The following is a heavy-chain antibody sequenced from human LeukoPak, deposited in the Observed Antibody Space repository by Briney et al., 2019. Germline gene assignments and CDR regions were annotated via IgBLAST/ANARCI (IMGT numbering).Heavy chain of an antibody. CDR3: AREGTTVRGVDAFDI. V-gene: IGHV1-46*01. CDR2: INPSGGST. D-gene: IGHD3-10*01. CDR1: GYTFTSYY. Sequence: ASVKVSCKASGYTFTSYYMHWVRQAPGQGLEWMGIINPSGGSTSYAQKFQGRVTMTRDTSTSTVYMELSSLRSEDTAVYYCAREGTTVRGVDAFDIWGQGTMVTVSS. J-gene: IGHJ3*02.